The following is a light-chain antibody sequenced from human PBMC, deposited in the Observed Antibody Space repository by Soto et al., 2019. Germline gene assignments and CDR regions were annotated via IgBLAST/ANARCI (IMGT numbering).Light chain of an antibody. Sequence: EIVMTPSPATLSVSPVERVTLSCRASQSAISNLAWYQQKPGQAPRLLIYGASSRATGTPERFSGSGSGTDFTLIISRLEPEDFAVYYCQQYGSSVITFGGGTKVDIK. CDR3: QQYGSSVIT. CDR1: QSAISN. J-gene: IGKJ4*01. CDR2: GAS. V-gene: IGKV3-20*01.